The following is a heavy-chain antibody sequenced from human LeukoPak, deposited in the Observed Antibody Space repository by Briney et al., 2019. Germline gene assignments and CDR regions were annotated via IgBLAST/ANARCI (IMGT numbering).Heavy chain of an antibody. CDR3: ARATLDN. V-gene: IGHV3-53*01. CDR1: GFSVSTNY. CDR2: IYSGGST. Sequence: PGGSLRLPCAASGFSVSTNYISWVRQAPGKGLEWVSVIYSGGSTKYADSVKARFTISRDNSKNTVYLQMNSLRAEDTAVYYCARATLDNWGQGTLVTVSS. J-gene: IGHJ4*02.